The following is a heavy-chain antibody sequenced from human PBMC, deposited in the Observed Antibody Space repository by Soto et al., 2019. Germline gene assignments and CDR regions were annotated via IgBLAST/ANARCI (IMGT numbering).Heavy chain of an antibody. V-gene: IGHV1-24*01. CDR2: FDPEDGET. Sequence: ASVKVSCKVSGYTLTELSMHWVRQAPGKGLEWMGGFDPEDGETIYAQKFQGRVTMTEDTSTDTAYMELSSLRSEDTAVYYCARGGASTDYYSSRGGERNAFDIWGQGTMVTVSS. CDR3: ARGGASTDYYSSRGGERNAFDI. D-gene: IGHD3-22*01. CDR1: GYTLTELS. J-gene: IGHJ3*02.